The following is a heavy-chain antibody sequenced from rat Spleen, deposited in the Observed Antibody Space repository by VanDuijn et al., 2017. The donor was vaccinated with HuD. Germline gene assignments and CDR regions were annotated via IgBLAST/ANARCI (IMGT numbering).Heavy chain of an antibody. J-gene: IGHJ2*01. V-gene: IGHV5-31*01. Sequence: EVQLVESGGGLVQPGRSLKLSCVASGFTFSSYWMFWIRQAPGKGMEWISTINTDGGSTYYLDSVKGRFTISRDNAKSTLYLQMTSLRAEDTATYYCTRDGGYWGQGVMVTVSS. CDR2: INTDGGST. CDR1: GFTFSSYW. D-gene: IGHD1-11*01. CDR3: TRDGGY.